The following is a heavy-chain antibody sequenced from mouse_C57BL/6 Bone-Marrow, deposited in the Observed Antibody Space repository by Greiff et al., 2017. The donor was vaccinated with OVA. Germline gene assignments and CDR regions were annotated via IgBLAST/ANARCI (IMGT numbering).Heavy chain of an antibody. V-gene: IGHV1-39*01. D-gene: IGHD1-2*01. CDR1: GYSFTDYN. CDR3: ARRKSTTAYYYAMDY. CDR2: INPNYGTT. J-gene: IGHJ4*01. Sequence: VQLKQSGPELVKPGASVKISCKASGYSFTDYNMNWVKQSNGKSLEWIGVINPNYGTTSYNQKFKGKATLTVDQSSSTAYMQLNSLTSEDSAVYYCARRKSTTAYYYAMDYWGQGTSVTVSS.